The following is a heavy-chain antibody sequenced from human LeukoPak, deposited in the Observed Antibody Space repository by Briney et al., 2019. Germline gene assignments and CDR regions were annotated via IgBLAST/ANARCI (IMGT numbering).Heavy chain of an antibody. CDR2: IYYSGST. V-gene: IGHV4-59*01. J-gene: IGHJ3*02. CDR1: GGSISSYY. D-gene: IGHD2-2*01. CDR3: ASTPLVVVPAAPLGAFEI. Sequence: SETLSLTCTVSGGSISSYYWSWIRQPPGKGLEWIGYIYYSGSTNYNPSLKSRVTISVDTSKNQFSLKLSSVTAADTAVYYCASTPLVVVPAAPLGAFEIWGQGTMVTVSS.